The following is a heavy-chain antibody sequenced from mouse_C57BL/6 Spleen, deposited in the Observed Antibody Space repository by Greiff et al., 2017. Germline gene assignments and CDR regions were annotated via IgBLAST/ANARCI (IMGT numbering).Heavy chain of an antibody. J-gene: IGHJ1*03. V-gene: IGHV1-76*01. CDR3: AREGITTVVEDPWYFDV. Sequence: VQLQQSGAELVRPGASVKLSCKASGYTFTDYYINWVKQRPGQGLEWIARIYPGSGHTFYNEKFKGKATLTAAKSSSTAYMQLSSLTSEDSAVYFCAREGITTVVEDPWYFDVWGTGTTVTVSS. D-gene: IGHD1-1*01. CDR2: IYPGSGHT. CDR1: GYTFTDYY.